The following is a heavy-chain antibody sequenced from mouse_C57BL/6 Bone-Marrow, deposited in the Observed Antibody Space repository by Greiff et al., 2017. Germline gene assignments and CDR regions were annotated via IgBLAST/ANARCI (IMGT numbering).Heavy chain of an antibody. Sequence: QVQLQQPGAELVKPGASVKLSCKASGYTFTSYWMQWVKQRPGQGLEWIGEIDPSDSYTNYNQKFKGKATLTVDKSSSTAYMQLSSLTSEDSAVYYCARGGYYYFDYWGQGTTLTVSS. V-gene: IGHV1-50*01. J-gene: IGHJ2*01. CDR3: ARGGYYYFDY. CDR2: IDPSDSYT. CDR1: GYTFTSYW. D-gene: IGHD2-3*01.